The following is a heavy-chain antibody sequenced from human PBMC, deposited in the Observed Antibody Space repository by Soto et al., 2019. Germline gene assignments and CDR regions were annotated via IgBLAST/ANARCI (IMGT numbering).Heavy chain of an antibody. D-gene: IGHD2-8*01. CDR1: GGSISSYY. V-gene: IGHV4-59*01. Sequence: PSETLSLTCTVSGGSISSYYWSWIRQPPGKGLEWIGYIYYSGSTNYNPSLKSRVTISVDTSKNQFSLKLSSVTAADTAVYYCARDSMDEALGYYYGMDVWGQGTTVTVS. CDR3: ARDSMDEALGYYYGMDV. CDR2: IYYSGST. J-gene: IGHJ6*02.